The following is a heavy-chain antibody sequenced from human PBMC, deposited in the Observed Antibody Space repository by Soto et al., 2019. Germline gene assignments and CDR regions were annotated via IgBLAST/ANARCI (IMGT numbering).Heavy chain of an antibody. CDR2: IYYSGSS. V-gene: IGHV4-30-4*08. Sequence: SETLSLTCSVSGGSISGDYYWCWIRQSPEKGLEWIGFIYYSGSSYSNPALQSRLSMSLDTSKNQFSLKLRSVTAADTAVYSCARGGARWPGYFDSWGQGALVTVSS. J-gene: IGHJ4*02. D-gene: IGHD2-15*01. CDR3: ARGGARWPGYFDS. CDR1: GGSISGDYY.